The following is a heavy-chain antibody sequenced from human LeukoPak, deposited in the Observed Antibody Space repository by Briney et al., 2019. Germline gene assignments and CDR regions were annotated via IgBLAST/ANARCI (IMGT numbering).Heavy chain of an antibody. CDR3: ARVGHYDYVWGSYRYTTGPIDY. V-gene: IGHV4-59*01. D-gene: IGHD3-16*02. CDR1: GGSISSYY. CDR2: IYYSGST. J-gene: IGHJ4*02. Sequence: SETLSLTCTVSGGSISSYYWSWIRQPPGKGLEWVGYIYYSGSTNYNPSLKSRVTISVDTSKNQFSLKLSSVTAADTAVYYCARVGHYDYVWGSYRYTTGPIDYWGQGTLVTVSS.